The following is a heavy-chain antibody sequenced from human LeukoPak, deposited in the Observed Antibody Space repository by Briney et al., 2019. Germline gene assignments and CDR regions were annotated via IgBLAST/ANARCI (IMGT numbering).Heavy chain of an antibody. CDR1: GFTFDDYA. Sequence: GGSLRLSCAASGFTFDDYAMHWVRQAPGKGLEWVSGISWNSGSIGYADSVKGRFTISRDNAKNSLYLQMNSLRAEDTAVYYCARVVLLSYYYGSGSYYIDYWGQGTLVTASS. D-gene: IGHD3-10*01. J-gene: IGHJ4*02. V-gene: IGHV3-9*01. CDR3: ARVVLLSYYYGSGSYYIDY. CDR2: ISWNSGSI.